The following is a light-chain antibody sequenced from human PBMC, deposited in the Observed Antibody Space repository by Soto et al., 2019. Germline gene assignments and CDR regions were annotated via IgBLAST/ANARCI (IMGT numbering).Light chain of an antibody. CDR1: SSDVGRYNY. J-gene: IGLJ2*01. Sequence: QSALAQPPSASGSIGQSVTISCTGTSSDVGRYNYVSWYQQHPGKAPRVIIFEVTKRPSGVPGRFSGSRSGNTASLTVSGLRAEDEADYYCTSFTGSDRLLIGGGTKLTVL. V-gene: IGLV2-8*01. CDR2: EVT. CDR3: TSFTGSDRLL.